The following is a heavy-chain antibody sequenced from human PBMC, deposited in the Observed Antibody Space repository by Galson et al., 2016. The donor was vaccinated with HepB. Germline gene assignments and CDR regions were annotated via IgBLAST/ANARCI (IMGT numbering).Heavy chain of an antibody. J-gene: IGHJ4*02. CDR2: ISWNSLTI. CDR3: AKDKSPYASTWIDY. Sequence: SLRLSCAASGFTFDDHAMHWVRQAPGKGLEWVSGISWNSLTIVYADSVKGRFTVSRDNAENSLYLQVNSLRPEDSAFYYCAKDKSPYASTWIDYWGQGTLVTVSP. D-gene: IGHD2-2*01. CDR1: GFTFDDHA. V-gene: IGHV3-9*01.